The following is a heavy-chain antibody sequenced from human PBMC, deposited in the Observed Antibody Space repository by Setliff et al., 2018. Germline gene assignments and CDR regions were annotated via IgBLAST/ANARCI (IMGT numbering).Heavy chain of an antibody. D-gene: IGHD1-1*01. J-gene: IGHJ4*02. CDR2: IYTSWST. V-gene: IGHV4-61*09. Sequence: KTSETLSLTCTVSDDSISSRHYYWSWIRQPAGKGLEWLGQIYTSWSTNYNPSLKIQVTISVDTSKSQFSLRLNSVTAADTAVYYCARTGTYRYFDYWGRGTLVTVSS. CDR3: ARTGTYRYFDY. CDR1: DDSISSRHYY.